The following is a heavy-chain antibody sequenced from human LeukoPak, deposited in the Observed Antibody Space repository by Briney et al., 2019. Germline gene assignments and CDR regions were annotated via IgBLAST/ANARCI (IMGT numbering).Heavy chain of an antibody. CDR2: IYYSGST. D-gene: IGHD6-13*01. CDR1: GDSISSYY. Sequence: PSETLSLTCTVSGDSISSYYWSWIRQPPGKGLEWIGYIYYSGSTNYNPSLKSRVTISVDTSKNQFSLKLSSVTAADTAVYYCARHNSFGSSWYYFDYWGQGTLVTVSS. J-gene: IGHJ4*02. CDR3: ARHNSFGSSWYYFDY. V-gene: IGHV4-59*08.